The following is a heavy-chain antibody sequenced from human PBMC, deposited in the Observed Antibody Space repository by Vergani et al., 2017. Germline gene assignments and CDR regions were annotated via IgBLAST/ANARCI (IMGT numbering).Heavy chain of an antibody. CDR3: ARVTYYGSGSYYGYYYGMDV. CDR1: GYSISSGYY. D-gene: IGHD3-10*01. Sequence: QVQLQESGPGLVKPSETLSLTCTVSGYSISSGYYWGWIRQPPGKGLEWIGSIYHSGSTYYTPSLKSRVTISVDTSKNHFSLKLSSVTAADTAVYYCARVTYYGSGSYYGYYYGMDVWGQGTTVTVSS. CDR2: IYHSGST. J-gene: IGHJ6*02. V-gene: IGHV4-38-2*02.